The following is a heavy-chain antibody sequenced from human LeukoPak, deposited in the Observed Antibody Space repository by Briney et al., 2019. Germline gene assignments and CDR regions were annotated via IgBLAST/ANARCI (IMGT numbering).Heavy chain of an antibody. V-gene: IGHV3-9*03. D-gene: IGHD1-26*01. CDR2: ISWNSGTI. CDR1: GFTFDDYA. CDR3: ARGNSGSYSQDWFDP. Sequence: PGGSLRLSCAASGFTFDDYALHWVRQAPGKGLEWVSGISWNSGTIGYADSVKGRFTISRDNAKNSLYLQVDSLRPEDMALYYCARGNSGSYSQDWFDPWGQGTLVTVSS. J-gene: IGHJ5*02.